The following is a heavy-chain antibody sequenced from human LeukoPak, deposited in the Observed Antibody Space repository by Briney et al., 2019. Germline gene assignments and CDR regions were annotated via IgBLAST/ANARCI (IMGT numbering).Heavy chain of an antibody. V-gene: IGHV6-1*01. CDR3: ARDVGTSGWHTFDY. D-gene: IGHD6-19*01. J-gene: IGHJ4*02. Sequence: SQTLSLTCDISGESVSSKNDAWNWIRQSPSRGLEWLGRTYYRSKWYTDYAVSMNGRITISPDTSKNQFSLQLYSVTPDDTAVYYCARDVGTSGWHTFDYWGQGTLVTVSS. CDR2: TYYRSKWYT. CDR1: GESVSSKNDA.